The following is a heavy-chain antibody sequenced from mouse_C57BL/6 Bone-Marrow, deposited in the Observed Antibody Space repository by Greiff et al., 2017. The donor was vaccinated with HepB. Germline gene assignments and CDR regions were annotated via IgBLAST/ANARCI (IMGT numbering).Heavy chain of an antibody. CDR2: IYPGGGYT. J-gene: IGHJ4*01. CDR1: GYTFTNYW. V-gene: IGHV1-63*01. Sequence: QVQLQQSGAELVRPGTPVKMSCKASGYTFTNYWIGWAKQRPGHGLEWIGDIYPGGGYTNYNEKFKGKATLTADKSSSTAYMQFSSLTSEDSAIYYCAREGLLFMDYWGQGTSVTVSS. CDR3: AREGLLFMDY. D-gene: IGHD1-1*01.